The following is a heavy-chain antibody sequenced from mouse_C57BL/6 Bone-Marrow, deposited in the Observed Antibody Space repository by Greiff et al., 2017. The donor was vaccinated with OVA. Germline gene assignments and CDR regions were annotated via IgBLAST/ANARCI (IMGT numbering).Heavy chain of an antibody. V-gene: IGHV5-4*03. CDR1: GFTFSSYA. D-gene: IGHD2-2*01. CDR3: ARGGLRYYAMDY. Sequence: EVKVEESGGDLVKPGGSLKLSCAASGFTFSSYAMSWVRQTPEKRLEWVATISDGVSYTYYPDNVKGRFTISRDNAKNNLYLQMSHLKSEDTAMYYCARGGLRYYAMDYWGQGTSVTVSS. J-gene: IGHJ4*01. CDR2: ISDGVSYT.